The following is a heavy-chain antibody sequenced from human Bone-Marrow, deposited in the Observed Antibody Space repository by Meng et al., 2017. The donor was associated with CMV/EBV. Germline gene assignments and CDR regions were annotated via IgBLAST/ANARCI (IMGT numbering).Heavy chain of an antibody. J-gene: IGHJ6*02. V-gene: IGHV4-59*01. D-gene: IGHD3-10*01. CDR3: ARDRDYYYGMDV. Sequence: SETLSLTCTVFGGSISSYYFNWIRQPPGKGLEWIGYIYYSGSTNYNPSLKSRVTISVDTSKNQFSLKLSSVTAADTAVYYCARDRDYYYGMDVWGQGTTVTVSS. CDR1: GGSISSYY. CDR2: IYYSGST.